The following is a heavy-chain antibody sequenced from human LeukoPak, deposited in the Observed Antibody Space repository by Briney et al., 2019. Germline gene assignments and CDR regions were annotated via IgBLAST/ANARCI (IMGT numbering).Heavy chain of an antibody. V-gene: IGHV4-34*01. CDR2: INHSGST. D-gene: IGHD5-18*01. CDR1: GGSFSGYY. CDR3: ARNYGYGYPYYFDY. Sequence: PSETLSLTCVVYGGSFSGYYWSWIRQPPGRGLEWIGEINHSGSTNYNPSLKSRVTISVDTSKNQFSLKLSSVTAADTAVYYCARNYGYGYPYYFDYWGQGTLVTVSS. J-gene: IGHJ4*02.